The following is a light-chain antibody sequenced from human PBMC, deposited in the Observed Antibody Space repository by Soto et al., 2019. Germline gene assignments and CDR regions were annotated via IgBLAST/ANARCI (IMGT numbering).Light chain of an antibody. Sequence: DIQMTQSPSTLSASVGDRVTITCRASQSVGSSMAWYQQKPGEAPKLLISKASFLQTGVPSRFNGGVSGAEFNLTISSLQPGDFATYYCQQYWGPPLTFGGGTRVDLK. CDR2: KAS. V-gene: IGKV1-5*03. CDR1: QSVGSS. J-gene: IGKJ4*02. CDR3: QQYWGPPLT.